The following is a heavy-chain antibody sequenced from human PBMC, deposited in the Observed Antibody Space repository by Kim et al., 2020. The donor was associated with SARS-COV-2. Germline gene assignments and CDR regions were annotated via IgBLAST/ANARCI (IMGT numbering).Heavy chain of an antibody. CDR2: ISAYNGNT. D-gene: IGHD6-19*01. CDR3: ARDRDVPAVAGWRSFDY. CDR1: GYTFTSYG. Sequence: ASVKVSCKASGYTFTSYGISWVRQAPGQGLEWMGWISAYNGNTNYAQKLQGRVTMTTDTSTSTAYMELRSLRSDDTAVYYCARDRDVPAVAGWRSFDYWGQGTLVTVSS. V-gene: IGHV1-18*01. J-gene: IGHJ4*02.